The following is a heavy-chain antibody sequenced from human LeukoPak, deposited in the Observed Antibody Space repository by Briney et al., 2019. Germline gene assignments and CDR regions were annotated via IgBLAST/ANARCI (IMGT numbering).Heavy chain of an antibody. D-gene: IGHD1-26*01. CDR2: IKSKTAGGTT. V-gene: IGHV3-15*01. J-gene: IGHJ4*02. CDR3: TTSNVGELEFGY. Sequence: RIKSKTAGGTTDYAAPVKSRFTISRDDSKSTLYLQMNSLKTEDTAVYYCTTSNVGELEFGYWGQGTLVTVSA.